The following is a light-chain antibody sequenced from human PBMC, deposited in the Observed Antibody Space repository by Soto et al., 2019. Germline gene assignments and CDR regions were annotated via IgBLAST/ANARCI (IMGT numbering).Light chain of an antibody. CDR1: SGDVGGYNS. V-gene: IGLV2-8*01. CDR3: SSYAGSTYV. CDR2: AVN. J-gene: IGLJ1*01. Sequence: QSVLTQPPSASGSPGQSVTISCTGTSGDVGGYNSVSWYQQHPGKAPKLMIYAVNKRPSGVPDRFSGSKSDNTASLTVSGLQAEDEADYYCSSYAGSTYVFGTGTKDTVL.